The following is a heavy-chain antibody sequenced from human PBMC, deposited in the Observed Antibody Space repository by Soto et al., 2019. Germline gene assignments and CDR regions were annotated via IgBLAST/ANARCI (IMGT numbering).Heavy chain of an antibody. V-gene: IGHV2-5*02. D-gene: IGHD6-19*01. Sequence: QITLKESGPALVKPTQTLTLTCTFSGFSLSTSGVGVGWIRQPPGKALEWLALIYWDDDKRYRPSLKSRLTITKDTSKNQVVLTMTNMDPVDTATYYCAHRPDSGWRFDYWGQRTLVTVSS. J-gene: IGHJ4*02. CDR1: GFSLSTSGVG. CDR2: IYWDDDK. CDR3: AHRPDSGWRFDY.